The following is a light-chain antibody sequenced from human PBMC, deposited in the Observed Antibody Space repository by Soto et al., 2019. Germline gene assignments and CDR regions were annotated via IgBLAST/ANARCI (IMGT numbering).Light chain of an antibody. Sequence: IQMTQSPSTRSASVVDRFTIAFPASQSISSWLAWYQQKPGKAPKLLIYDASSLESGVPSRFSGSGSGTEFTLTISSLQPDDFATYYCQQYNSYSVTFGRGTRLEIK. V-gene: IGKV1-5*01. CDR2: DAS. CDR3: QQYNSYSVT. J-gene: IGKJ5*01. CDR1: QSISSW.